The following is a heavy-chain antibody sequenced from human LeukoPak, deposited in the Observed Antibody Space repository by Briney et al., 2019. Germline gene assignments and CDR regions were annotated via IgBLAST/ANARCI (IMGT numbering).Heavy chain of an antibody. V-gene: IGHV4-31*03. D-gene: IGHD3-10*01. CDR1: GGSIYSGGYY. CDR2: IYYTGST. J-gene: IGHJ4*02. CDR3: ARNADGSGNLLPFYFDY. Sequence: SETLSLTCTVSGGSIYSGGYYWGWLRQHRGKGREWIGYIYYTGSTYYNPSLKSRVAISVDTSKNQFSLILSSVTAADTAVYYCARNADGSGNLLPFYFDYWGPGTLVTVSS.